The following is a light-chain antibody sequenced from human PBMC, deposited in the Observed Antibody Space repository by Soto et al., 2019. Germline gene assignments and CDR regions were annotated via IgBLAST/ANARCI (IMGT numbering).Light chain of an antibody. CDR1: SSDVGSYNL. Sequence: QAALTQPASVSGSPGQSITISCTGTSSDVGSYNLVSWYQQHPGKAPKLMIYEGSKRPSGVSNRFSGSKSGNTASLTISGLQAEDEADYYCCSYAGSRPYFGTGTKGTVL. V-gene: IGLV2-23*01. J-gene: IGLJ1*01. CDR3: CSYAGSRPY. CDR2: EGS.